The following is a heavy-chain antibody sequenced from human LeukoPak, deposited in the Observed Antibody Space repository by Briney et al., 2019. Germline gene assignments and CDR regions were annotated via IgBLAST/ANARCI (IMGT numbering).Heavy chain of an antibody. CDR3: ASDQEDGYNSDAFDI. D-gene: IGHD5-24*01. CDR2: INPSGGST. J-gene: IGHJ3*02. V-gene: IGHV1-46*01. Sequence: ASVKVSCKASGYTFTSYYMHWVRQAPGQGLEWMGIINPSGGSTSYAQKFQGRVTMTRDMSTSTVYMELSSLRSEDTAVYYCASDQEDGYNSDAFDIWGQGTMVTVSS. CDR1: GYTFTSYY.